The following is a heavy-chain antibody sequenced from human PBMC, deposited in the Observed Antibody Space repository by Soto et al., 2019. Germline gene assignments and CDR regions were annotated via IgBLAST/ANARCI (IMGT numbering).Heavy chain of an antibody. D-gene: IGHD2-21*02. CDR2: INPSGGST. CDR3: ARVGGNSEAPYYFDY. CDR1: GYTFTSYY. J-gene: IGHJ4*02. Sequence: ASVKVSCKASGYTFTSYYMHWVRQAPGQGLEWMGIINPSGGSTSYAQKFQGRVTMTRDTSTGTVYMELSSLRSEDTAVYYCARVGGNSEAPYYFDYWGQGTLVTVSS. V-gene: IGHV1-46*01.